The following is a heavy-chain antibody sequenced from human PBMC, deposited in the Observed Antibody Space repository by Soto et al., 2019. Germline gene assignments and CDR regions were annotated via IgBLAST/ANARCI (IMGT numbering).Heavy chain of an antibody. V-gene: IGHV1-69*13. J-gene: IGHJ4*02. D-gene: IGHD3-22*01. CDR2: IIPIFGTA. CDR3: ASATYYYDSSGYYNDY. CDR1: GGTFSSYA. Sequence: SVKVSCKASGGTFSSYAISWVRQAPGQGLEWMGGIIPIFGTANYAQKFQGRVTITADESTSTAYMELSSLRSEDTAVYYCASATYYYDSSGYYNDYWGQGTLVTVSS.